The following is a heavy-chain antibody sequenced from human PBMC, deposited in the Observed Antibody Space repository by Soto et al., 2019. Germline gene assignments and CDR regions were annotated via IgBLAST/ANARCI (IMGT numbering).Heavy chain of an antibody. V-gene: IGHV4-39*01. D-gene: IGHD3-10*01. Sequence: PSETLSLTCTVSGVSISSSSYYWGWIRQPPGKGLEWIGSIYYSGSTYYNPSLKSRVTISVDTSKNQFSLKLSSVTAADTAVYYCARHHEVTYFDYWGQGTLVTVSS. CDR2: IYYSGST. J-gene: IGHJ4*02. CDR1: GVSISSSSYY. CDR3: ARHHEVTYFDY.